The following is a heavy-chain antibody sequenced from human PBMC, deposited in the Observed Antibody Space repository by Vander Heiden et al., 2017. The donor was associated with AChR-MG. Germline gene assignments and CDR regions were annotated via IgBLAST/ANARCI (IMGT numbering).Heavy chain of an antibody. Sequence: QVQLVQSGAEVKKPGSSVKVSCKASGGTFSSYAISWVRQAPGQGLEWMGGIIPIFGTANYAQKFQGRVTITADESTSTAYMELSSLRSEDTAVYYCARDAGGHSSPPQGYYYYYMDVWGKGTTVTVSS. CDR2: IIPIFGTA. D-gene: IGHD6-13*01. CDR1: GGTFSSYA. CDR3: ARDAGGHSSPPQGYYYYYMDV. V-gene: IGHV1-69*01. J-gene: IGHJ6*03.